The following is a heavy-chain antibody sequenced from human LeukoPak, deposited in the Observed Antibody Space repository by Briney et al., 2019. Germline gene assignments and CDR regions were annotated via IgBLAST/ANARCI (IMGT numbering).Heavy chain of an antibody. CDR3: ARGQLGGYCGSTRCYTSFNS. CDR1: GFTFSSSL. D-gene: IGHD2-2*02. Sequence: GGSLRLSCVGSGFTFSSSLMTWVRQAPGKGLEWVSILYSGGRTYYADTVKGRFTISSDNSKNTLFLQMNSLRAEDTAVYYCARGQLGGYCGSTRCYTSFNSWGQGTLVTVSS. J-gene: IGHJ4*02. CDR2: LYSGGRT. V-gene: IGHV3-53*01.